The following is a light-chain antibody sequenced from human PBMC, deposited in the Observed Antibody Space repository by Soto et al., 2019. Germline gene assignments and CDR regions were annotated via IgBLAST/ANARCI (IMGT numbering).Light chain of an antibody. CDR2: SAS. CDR3: QKFNTAPLT. V-gene: IGKV1-27*01. CDR1: PYISVY. J-gene: IGKJ5*01. Sequence: DIQMTQSPSSLSASVGDRVTITCRARPYISVYLAWYQQKPGKVPKLLIYSASTLQSGVPSRFSGSGSGTDFTLTISSLQPEDVATYYGQKFNTAPLTFGQGTRLEIK.